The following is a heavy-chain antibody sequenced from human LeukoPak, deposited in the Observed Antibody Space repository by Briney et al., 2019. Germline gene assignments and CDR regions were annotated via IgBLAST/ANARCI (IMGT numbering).Heavy chain of an antibody. J-gene: IGHJ4*02. V-gene: IGHV3-48*01. CDR2: ISSSSSSI. Sequence: PGGSLRLSCAASGFTFSSYSMNWVRQAPGKGLEWVSYISSSSSSIYYADSVKGRFTISRDNAKNSLFLQMNSLRAEDTAVYYCARGGAARPDYWGQGTLVTVSS. D-gene: IGHD6-6*01. CDR3: ARGGAARPDY. CDR1: GFTFSSYS.